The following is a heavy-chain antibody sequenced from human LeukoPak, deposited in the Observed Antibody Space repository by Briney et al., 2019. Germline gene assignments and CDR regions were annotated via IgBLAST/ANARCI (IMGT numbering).Heavy chain of an antibody. J-gene: IGHJ4*02. Sequence: GGSLRLSCAASGFTFSSYAMSWVRQAPGKGLEWVSGISGSGGNTNYADSVKGRFTISRDNSKNTLYLQMNSVRAEDTAVYSCAKNLLQWGLRYFDYWGQGTLVIVSS. CDR3: AKNLLQWGLRYFDY. CDR1: GFTFSSYA. D-gene: IGHD1-26*01. V-gene: IGHV3-23*01. CDR2: ISGSGGNT.